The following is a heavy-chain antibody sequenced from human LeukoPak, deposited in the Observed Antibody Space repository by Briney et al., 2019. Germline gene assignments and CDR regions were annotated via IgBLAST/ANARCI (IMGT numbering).Heavy chain of an antibody. CDR2: IKSKTDGGTT. D-gene: IGHD6-13*01. V-gene: IGHV3-15*01. CDR1: GFTFNNAW. J-gene: IGHJ5*02. CDR3: TTVVAAAVNGWFDP. Sequence: GGSLRLSCAASGFTFNNAWMNWVRQAPGKGLEWVGRIKSKTDGGTTDYAAPVKDRFTISRDDSKNTLYLQMNSMRTEDTAVYYCTTVVAAAVNGWFDPWGQGTQVTVSS.